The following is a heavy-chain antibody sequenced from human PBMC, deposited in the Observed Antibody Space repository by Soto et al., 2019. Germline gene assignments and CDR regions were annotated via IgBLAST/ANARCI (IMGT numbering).Heavy chain of an antibody. Sequence: QVQLVQSGAEVKKPGSSVKVSCKASGGTFSSYTISWVRQAPGQGLEWMGRIIPILGIANYAQKFQGRVTITVDKSTSTAYMELSSLRSEDTAVYYCASQGYCSSTSCYRGFDYWGQGTLVTVSS. D-gene: IGHD2-2*01. J-gene: IGHJ4*02. V-gene: IGHV1-69*02. CDR3: ASQGYCSSTSCYRGFDY. CDR1: GGTFSSYT. CDR2: IIPILGIA.